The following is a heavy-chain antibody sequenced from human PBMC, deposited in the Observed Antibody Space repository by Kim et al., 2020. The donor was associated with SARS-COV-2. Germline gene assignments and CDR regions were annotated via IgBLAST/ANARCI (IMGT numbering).Heavy chain of an antibody. D-gene: IGHD2-15*01. Sequence: GGSLRLSCAASGFSFSSSWMNWVRQAPGKGLEWVANIKPDGSEKYYLDSVKGRFTISRDNAKNSLYLQMNTLRAEDTAVYYCARGLRGSGGSSFWGQGTLVTVSS. CDR2: IKPDGSEK. CDR3: ARGLRGSGGSSF. V-gene: IGHV3-7*01. J-gene: IGHJ4*02. CDR1: GFSFSSSW.